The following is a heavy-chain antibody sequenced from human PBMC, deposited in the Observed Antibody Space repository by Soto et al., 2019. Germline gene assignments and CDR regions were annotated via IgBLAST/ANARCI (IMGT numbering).Heavy chain of an antibody. CDR1: GDSVSSNSAA. D-gene: IGHD2-15*01. V-gene: IGHV6-1*01. CDR3: ARGAGYCSGGSCYAYYHYGMDV. CDR2: TYYRSKWYN. Sequence: SQTLSLTCALSGDSVSSNSAAWNWIRQSPSRGLEWLGRTYYRSKWYNDYAVSVKSRLTINPDTSKNQFSLQLNSVTPEDTAVYYCARGAGYCSGGSCYAYYHYGMDVWGQGTTVTVSS. J-gene: IGHJ6*02.